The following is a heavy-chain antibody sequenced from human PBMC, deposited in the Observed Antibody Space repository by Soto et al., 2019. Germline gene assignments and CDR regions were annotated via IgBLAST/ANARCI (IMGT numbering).Heavy chain of an antibody. Sequence: PGGSMILSCAASGFNFISYSMNWVRKKPGMGLEWVSSISSSSIYIYYADSVKGRFTISGDNAKNSLYLQMNSLRAEDTAVYYCARVPYYDILTGYFFDYWGQGTLVTVSS. J-gene: IGHJ4*02. V-gene: IGHV3-21*01. CDR3: ARVPYYDILTGYFFDY. CDR1: GFNFISYS. D-gene: IGHD3-9*01. CDR2: ISSSSIYI.